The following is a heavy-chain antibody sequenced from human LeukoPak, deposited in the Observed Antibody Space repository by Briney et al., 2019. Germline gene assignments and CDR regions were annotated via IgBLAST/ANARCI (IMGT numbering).Heavy chain of an antibody. CDR2: INSDGSST. J-gene: IGHJ4*02. CDR1: GFTFSSYW. CDR3: ARGGYSGYDGPDY. D-gene: IGHD5-12*01. V-gene: IGHV3-74*01. Sequence: GGSLRLSCAASGFTFSSYWMHWVRQAPGKGLVWVLRINSDGSSTSYADSVKGRFTISRDNAKNTLYLQMNSLRAEDTAVYYCARGGYSGYDGPDYWGQGTLVTVSS.